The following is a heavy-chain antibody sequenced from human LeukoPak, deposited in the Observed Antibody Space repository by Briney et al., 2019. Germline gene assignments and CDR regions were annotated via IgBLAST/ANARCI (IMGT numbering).Heavy chain of an antibody. CDR1: GGSISSYY. D-gene: IGHD3-22*01. J-gene: IGHJ3*02. CDR2: IYYSGST. Sequence: SETLSLTCTVSGGSISSYYWSWIRQPPGKGLEWIGDIYYSGSTNYNPSLKSRVTISVDTSKNQFPLKLSSVTAADTAVYYCARVERNYYDSSPRGAFDIWGQGTMVTDSS. V-gene: IGHV4-59*01. CDR3: ARVERNYYDSSPRGAFDI.